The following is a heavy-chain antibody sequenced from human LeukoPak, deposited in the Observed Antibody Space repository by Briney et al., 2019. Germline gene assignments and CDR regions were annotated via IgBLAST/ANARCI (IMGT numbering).Heavy chain of an antibody. CDR1: GGSISSSSYY. CDR3: ARGGVEMATMSHYYYYMDV. V-gene: IGHV4-61*02. D-gene: IGHD5-24*01. CDR2: IYTSGST. J-gene: IGHJ6*03. Sequence: PSETLSLTCTVSGGSISSSSYYWSWIRQPAGKGLEWIGRIYTSGSTNYNPSLKSRVTISVDTSKNQFSLKLSSVTAADTAVYYCARGGVEMATMSHYYYYMDVWGKGTTVTISS.